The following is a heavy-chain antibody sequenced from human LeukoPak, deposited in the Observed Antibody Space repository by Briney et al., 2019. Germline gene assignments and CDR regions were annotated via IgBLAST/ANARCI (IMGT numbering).Heavy chain of an antibody. V-gene: IGHV3-74*01. CDR2: INTDGSST. CDR1: GFTFSSYW. CDR3: ARDPPGSYYSYFDY. Sequence: GGSLRLSCASSGFTFSSYWMHWVRQAPGKGLVWVSRINTDGSSTSYADSVKGRFTISRDNAKSTLYLQMNSLRAEDTAVYYCARDPPGSYYSYFDYWGQGTLVTVSS. J-gene: IGHJ4*02. D-gene: IGHD1-26*01.